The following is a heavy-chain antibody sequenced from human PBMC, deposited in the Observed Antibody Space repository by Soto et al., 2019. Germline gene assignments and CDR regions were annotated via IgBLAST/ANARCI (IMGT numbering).Heavy chain of an antibody. J-gene: IGHJ6*02. CDR1: GYTFSGYY. D-gene: IGHD2-2*02. V-gene: IGHV1-2*02. CDR3: ARSLTEGYCTITGCYTRPLYGMDV. CDR2: INPNSGGT. Sequence: GASVKVSCKASGYTFSGYYIHWLRQAPGQGLEWMGWINPNSGGTNYAQKFQGRVTVTRDTPTSTAYMELSRLTSDDTAVYYCARSLTEGYCTITGCYTRPLYGMDVSGQGAKVTVSS.